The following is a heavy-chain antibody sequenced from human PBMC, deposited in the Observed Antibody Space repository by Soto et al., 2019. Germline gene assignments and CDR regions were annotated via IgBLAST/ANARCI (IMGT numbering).Heavy chain of an antibody. V-gene: IGHV1-46*01. J-gene: IGHJ4*02. Sequence: QVQLMQSGAEVKKPGASVKVSCKASGDTFTDYYIHCVRQAPGQGLEWMGTVNPSGGHTTYAQHLMGRVTMTRDTSTNTLYMELTSLTSKDTAIYYCARGGHVVVVTAALDYWGQGTLVTVSS. CDR3: ARGGHVVVVTAALDY. CDR2: VNPSGGHT. D-gene: IGHD2-21*02. CDR1: GDTFTDYY.